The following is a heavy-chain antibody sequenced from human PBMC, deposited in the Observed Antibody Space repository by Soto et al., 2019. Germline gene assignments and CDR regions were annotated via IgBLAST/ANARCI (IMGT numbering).Heavy chain of an antibody. D-gene: IGHD4-4*01. CDR1: GYPFTSYH. Sequence: QVQLVQSGAEVRKPGASVKISCQTSGYPFTSYHMHWVRQAPGQGLEWMGVINPSEGRTRYSQKFQDRVNMTRDTSTSTVYMELSRLRSEDAAKYFCARGREYSFGYNWFDPWGPGTLVTVSS. CDR2: INPSEGRT. CDR3: ARGREYSFGYNWFDP. V-gene: IGHV1-46*01. J-gene: IGHJ5*02.